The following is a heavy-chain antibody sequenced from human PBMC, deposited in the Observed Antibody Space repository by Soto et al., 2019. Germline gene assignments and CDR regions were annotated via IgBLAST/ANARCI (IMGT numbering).Heavy chain of an antibody. CDR2: INPNRGGT. CDR3: AREDLTKPT. D-gene: IGHD1-1*01. CDR1: GYTFTGYY. Sequence: GASVKVSFMASGYTFTGYYMHWVRQAPGQGLEWMGWINPNRGGTNYAQKFQGRFTMTRDTSISTAYMELSRLRSDDTAVYYCAREDLTKPTWGQGTLVTSPQ. V-gene: IGHV1-2*02. J-gene: IGHJ5*02.